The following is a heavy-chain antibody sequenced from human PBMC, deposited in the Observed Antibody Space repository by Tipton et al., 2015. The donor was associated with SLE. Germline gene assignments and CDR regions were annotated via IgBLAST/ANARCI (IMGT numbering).Heavy chain of an antibody. CDR3: ARAPNGYDSSGYYFDY. D-gene: IGHD3-22*01. J-gene: IGHJ4*02. Sequence: GSLRLSCAASGFTFSSYWMSWVRQAPGKGLEWVANIKQDGSEKYYVDSVKGRFTISRDNAKNSLYLQMNSLRAEDTAVYYCARAPNGYDSSGYYFDYWGQGTLVTVSS. CDR1: GFTFSSYW. CDR2: IKQDGSEK. V-gene: IGHV3-7*01.